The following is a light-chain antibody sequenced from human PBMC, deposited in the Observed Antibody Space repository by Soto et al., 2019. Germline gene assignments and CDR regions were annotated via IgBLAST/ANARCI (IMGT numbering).Light chain of an antibody. CDR1: QSLRGSY. CDR2: TAS. CDR3: QQYSYSPPVLT. Sequence: EIVLTQSPGTLSLSPGERATLSCRASQSLRGSYLAWYQQKPGQTPRLLIYTASSRATGIPDRFSGSGSGTDFTLTISRLEPEDFAVYYCQQYSYSPPVLTFGQGTKVEI. J-gene: IGKJ1*01. V-gene: IGKV3-20*01.